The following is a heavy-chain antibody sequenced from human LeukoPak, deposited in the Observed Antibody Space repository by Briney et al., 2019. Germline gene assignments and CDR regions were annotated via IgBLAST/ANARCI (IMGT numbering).Heavy chain of an antibody. CDR3: AKTGIAATGDSSYHFDY. CDR1: GFTFTSYS. J-gene: IGHJ4*02. D-gene: IGHD6-13*01. Sequence: PGGSLRLSCAASGFTFTSYSMSWVRQAPGRGLEWVSGLCGGGDRRYYADSVKGWFTISRDNSKNTLYLQMNSLRAEDTAVYYCAKTGIAATGDSSYHFDYWGQGTVVTVSS. CDR2: LCGGGDRR. V-gene: IGHV3-23*01.